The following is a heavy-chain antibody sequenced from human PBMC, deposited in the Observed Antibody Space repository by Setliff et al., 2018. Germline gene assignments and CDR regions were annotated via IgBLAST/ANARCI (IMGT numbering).Heavy chain of an antibody. CDR2: IYTSGST. CDR1: GGSISSYY. CDR3: ARGRGYSYGSTFHYYYGMDV. D-gene: IGHD5-18*01. V-gene: IGHV4-4*07. J-gene: IGHJ6*02. Sequence: ETLSLTCTVSGGSISSYYWSWIRQPAGKGLEWIGRIYTSGSTNYNPSLKSRVTISVDTSKNQFSLKLSSVTAADTAVYYCARGRGYSYGSTFHYYYGMDVWGQGTTVTVSS.